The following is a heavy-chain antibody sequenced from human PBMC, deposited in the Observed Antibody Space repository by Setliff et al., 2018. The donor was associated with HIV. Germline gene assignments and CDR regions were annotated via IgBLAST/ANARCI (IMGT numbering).Heavy chain of an antibody. CDR2: ISSSSSYI. Sequence: LRLSCAASGLTFSSYTMNWVRQAPGKGLEWVSSISSSSSYIYYADSVKGRFTISRDNAKNSLYLQMNSLRAEDTAVYYCARARAESYYYYYYYMDVWGKGTTVTVSS. J-gene: IGHJ6*03. D-gene: IGHD3-10*01. CDR3: ARARAESYYYYYYYMDV. CDR1: GLTFSSYT. V-gene: IGHV3-21*01.